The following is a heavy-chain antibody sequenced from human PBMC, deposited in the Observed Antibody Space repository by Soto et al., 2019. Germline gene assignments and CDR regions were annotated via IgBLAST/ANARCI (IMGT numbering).Heavy chain of an antibody. CDR3: ARRYGGNLDY. CDR1: GCSIISYY. J-gene: IGHJ4*02. CDR2: IYYSDST. Sequence: SETLSLTCTVSGCSIISYYWSWIRKTPGKGLEWIGYIYYSDSTNYNPSLKSRVTISVDTSKNQFSLKLSSVTAADTAVYYCARRYGGNLDYWGQGTLVTVSS. D-gene: IGHD1-26*01. V-gene: IGHV4-59*08.